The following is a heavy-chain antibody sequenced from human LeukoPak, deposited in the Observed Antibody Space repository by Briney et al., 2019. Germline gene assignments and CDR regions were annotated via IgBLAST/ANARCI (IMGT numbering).Heavy chain of an antibody. CDR3: AIQSSVFLWFDP. CDR1: GGSISSDY. Sequence: PSETLSLTRTVSGGSISSDYWSWIRQPPGKGLEWIGYIYYSGTTNYNPSLKSRVTISVDTSKNQFSLKLSSVTAADTAVYYCAIQSSVFLWFDPWGQGTLVTVSS. V-gene: IGHV4-59*08. D-gene: IGHD3-22*01. CDR2: IYYSGTT. J-gene: IGHJ5*02.